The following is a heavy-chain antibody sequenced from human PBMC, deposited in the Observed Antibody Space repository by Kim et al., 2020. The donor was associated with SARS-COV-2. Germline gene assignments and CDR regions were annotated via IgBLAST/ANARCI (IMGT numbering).Heavy chain of an antibody. Sequence: SETLSLTCTVSGGSISSTDYHWGWIRQPPGKGLEWIGSINYSGATHYSPSLKSRVTISVDPSGTQFSLKLSSVTAAATAFYYCARKVVGASKSYDYWGQG. CDR1: GGSISSTDYH. V-gene: IGHV4-39*01. CDR2: INYSGAT. J-gene: IGHJ4*02. CDR3: ARKVVGASKSYDY. D-gene: IGHD1-26*01.